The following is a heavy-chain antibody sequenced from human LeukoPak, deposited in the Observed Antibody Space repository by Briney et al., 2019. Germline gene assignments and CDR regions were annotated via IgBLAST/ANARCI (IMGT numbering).Heavy chain of an antibody. D-gene: IGHD3-10*01. CDR2: IYRGDST. Sequence: GGSLRLSCEASGFIVSSNYMTWGRQAPGKGLEWVSVIYRGDSTYYADSVKGRFTISRDNSKNTLYLQMNSLRAEDTAVYYCARGGVNTMLRGVIRYYYMDVWGKGTTVTISS. CDR3: ARGGVNTMLRGVIRYYYMDV. J-gene: IGHJ6*03. CDR1: GFIVSSNY. V-gene: IGHV3-53*01.